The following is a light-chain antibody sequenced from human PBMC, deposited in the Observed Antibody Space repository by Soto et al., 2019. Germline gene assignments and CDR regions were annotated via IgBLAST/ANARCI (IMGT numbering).Light chain of an antibody. CDR3: QQRSNWPFT. CDR2: DAS. J-gene: IGKJ4*01. Sequence: EIVLTQVPATLSLSPGERATLSCRASQSVSSYLAWYQQKPGQAPRLLIYDASNRATGIPARFSGSGSGTDFTLTISSLEPEDFAVYYCQQRSNWPFTFGGGTKVEIK. CDR1: QSVSSY. V-gene: IGKV3-11*01.